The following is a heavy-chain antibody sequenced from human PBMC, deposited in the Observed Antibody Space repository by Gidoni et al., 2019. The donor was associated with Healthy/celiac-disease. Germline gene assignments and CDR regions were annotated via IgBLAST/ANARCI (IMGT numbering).Heavy chain of an antibody. CDR2: ISYDGSNK. CDR3: AKALQGSISCFDY. V-gene: IGHV3-30*18. CDR1: GFTFSSYG. Sequence: QVQLVESGGGVVQPGRSLRLACAASGFTFSSYGMHWVRQAPGKGLEWVAVISYDGSNKYYADSVKGRFTISRDNSKNTLYLQMNSLRAEDTAVYYCAKALQGSISCFDYWGQGTLVTVSS. J-gene: IGHJ4*02. D-gene: IGHD2-2*01.